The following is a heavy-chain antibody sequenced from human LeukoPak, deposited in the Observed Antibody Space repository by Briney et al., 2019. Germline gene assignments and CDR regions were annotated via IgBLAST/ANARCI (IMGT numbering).Heavy chain of an antibody. Sequence: PGRSLRLSCAASGFTFSNYDMHWVRRAPDKGLEWVAVIWYDGSNKYYGDSVKGRLTISRDNSKNTLFLQMNSLRAEDTAVYYCAREADCSGGGCYRGAFDIWGQGTMVAVSS. V-gene: IGHV3-33*01. CDR3: AREADCSGGGCYRGAFDI. D-gene: IGHD2-15*01. CDR1: GFTFSNYD. J-gene: IGHJ3*02. CDR2: IWYDGSNK.